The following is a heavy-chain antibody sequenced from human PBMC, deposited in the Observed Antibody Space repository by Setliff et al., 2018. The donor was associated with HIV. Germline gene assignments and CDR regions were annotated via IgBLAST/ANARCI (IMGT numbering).Heavy chain of an antibody. J-gene: IGHJ5*02. D-gene: IGHD3-10*01. CDR2: INPNSGGT. Sequence: ASVKVSCKASGGTFSSSAISWVRQAPGQGLEWMGGINPNSGGTNYEQKVQSRVTMTRDAYISTAYMELSRLRSDDTAVDYCSRGWGLWFGQLSILPLDPWGQGTLVTVSS. CDR1: GGTFSSSA. CDR3: SRGWGLWFGQLSILPLDP. V-gene: IGHV1-2*02.